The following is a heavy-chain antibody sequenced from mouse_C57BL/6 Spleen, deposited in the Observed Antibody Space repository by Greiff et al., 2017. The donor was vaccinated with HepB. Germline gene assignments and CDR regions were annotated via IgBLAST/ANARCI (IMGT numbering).Heavy chain of an antibody. CDR3: ARWTETEGVCVDY. Sequence: QVQLQQPGAELVKPGASVKLSCKASGYTFTSYWMQWVKQRPGQGLEWIGEIDPSDSYTNYNQKFKGKATLTVDTSSSTAYMQLSSLTSEDSAVYYCARWTETEGVCVDYWGQGTTLTVSS. CDR1: GYTFTSYW. CDR2: IDPSDSYT. V-gene: IGHV1-50*01. J-gene: IGHJ2*01.